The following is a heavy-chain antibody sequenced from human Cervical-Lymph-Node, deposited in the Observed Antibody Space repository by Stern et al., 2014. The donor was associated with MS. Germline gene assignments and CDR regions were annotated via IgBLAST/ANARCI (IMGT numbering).Heavy chain of an antibody. D-gene: IGHD4/OR15-4a*01. Sequence: QVQLQESGPGLVKPSQTLSLTCNVSGGSISSGDYYWTWIRQPPGKGSEWIGHIYYPGSAYYDPSLKSRVTISVDTSKNHFSLQLTSVTAADTAVYYCAREVADYASRIYFSYIDSWGQGTLVTVSA. CDR3: AREVADYASRIYFSYIDS. CDR2: IYYPGSA. CDR1: GGSISSGDYY. J-gene: IGHJ4*02. V-gene: IGHV4-30-4*01.